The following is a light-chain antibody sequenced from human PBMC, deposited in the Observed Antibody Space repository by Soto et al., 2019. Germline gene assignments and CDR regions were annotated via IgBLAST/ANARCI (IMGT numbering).Light chain of an antibody. J-gene: IGLJ1*01. V-gene: IGLV1-44*01. CDR2: GNN. Sequence: QPVLTQPPSASGTPGQRVTISCSGSSSNIGINTVNWYQQLPGTAPKLLIYGNNRRPSGVPDRFSGSKSGTSASLAISGLQSEDEADYYCAAWDDSLNGYVFGTGTKLTVL. CDR1: SSNIGINT. CDR3: AAWDDSLNGYV.